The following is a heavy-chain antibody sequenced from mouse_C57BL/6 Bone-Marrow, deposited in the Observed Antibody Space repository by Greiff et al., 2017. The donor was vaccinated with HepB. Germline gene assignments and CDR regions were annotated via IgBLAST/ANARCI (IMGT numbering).Heavy chain of an antibody. J-gene: IGHJ2*01. D-gene: IGHD2-1*01. Sequence: QVQLQQPGAELVRPGSSVKLSCKASGYTFTSYWMDWVKQRPGQGLEWIGNIYPSDSETHYNQKFKDKATVTADKSSSTAYMQLSSLTSEDSAVDYCAREVYDGGGDYFDYWGEGTTLTVSS. CDR3: AREVYDGGGDYFDY. CDR1: GYTFTSYW. CDR2: IYPSDSET. V-gene: IGHV1-61*01.